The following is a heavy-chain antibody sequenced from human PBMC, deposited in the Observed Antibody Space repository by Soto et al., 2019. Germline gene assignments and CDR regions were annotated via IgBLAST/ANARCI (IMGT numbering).Heavy chain of an antibody. Sequence: HVQLVQSGAEVKKPGSSVKVSCKASGGTFSSYAISWVRQAPGQGLEWMGGIIPIFGTANYAQKFQGRVTITADESTSTAYMELSSLRSEDTAVYYCARDHPDYGGNSDYFDYWGQGTLVTVSS. CDR1: GGTFSSYA. J-gene: IGHJ4*02. CDR3: ARDHPDYGGNSDYFDY. CDR2: IIPIFGTA. D-gene: IGHD4-17*01. V-gene: IGHV1-69*12.